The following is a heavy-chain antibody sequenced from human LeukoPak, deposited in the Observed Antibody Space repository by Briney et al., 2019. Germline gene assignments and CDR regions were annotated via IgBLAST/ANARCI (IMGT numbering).Heavy chain of an antibody. J-gene: IGHJ4*02. Sequence: GGSLRLSCAASGLTFSSYAMSWVHQAPGKGLEWVSALTGSGATTNYADSVKGRFTISRDNSKNTLFLQMNSLRAEDTAVYYCAKEDIVSTMGNFDYWGQGTLVTVSS. CDR3: AKEDIVSTMGNFDY. V-gene: IGHV3-23*01. CDR1: GLTFSSYA. D-gene: IGHD5/OR15-5a*01. CDR2: LTGSGATT.